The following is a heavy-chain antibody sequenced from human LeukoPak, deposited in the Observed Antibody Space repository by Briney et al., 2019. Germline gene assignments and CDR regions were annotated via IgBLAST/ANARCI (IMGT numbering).Heavy chain of an antibody. J-gene: IGHJ3*02. D-gene: IGHD3-3*01. CDR1: GGSISSNHYY. Sequence: PSETLSLTCTVSGGSISSNHYYWGWIRQPPGKGLEWLGSIYYSGSTHYNPSLKSRVTISLDTSKNQFSLKLSSVTAADTAVYYCASVYDFWSGYYQSAFDIWGQGTMVTVSS. V-gene: IGHV4-39*07. CDR2: IYYSGST. CDR3: ASVYDFWSGYYQSAFDI.